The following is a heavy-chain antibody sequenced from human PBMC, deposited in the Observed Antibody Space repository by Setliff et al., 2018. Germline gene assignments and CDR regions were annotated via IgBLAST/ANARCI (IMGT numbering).Heavy chain of an antibody. CDR3: ARQRTGPDWFDP. Sequence: ASVKVSCKASGYTFTSYDINWVRQATGQGLEWMGWISVYNGKTKYAQKLQGRVTMTTDTSTSTAYMELRSLRSDDTAVYYCARQRTGPDWFDPWGQGTLVTVSS. CDR2: ISVYNGKT. J-gene: IGHJ5*02. CDR1: GYTFTSYD. V-gene: IGHV1-18*01.